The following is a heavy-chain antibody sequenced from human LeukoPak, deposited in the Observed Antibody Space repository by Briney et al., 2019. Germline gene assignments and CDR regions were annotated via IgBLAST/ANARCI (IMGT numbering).Heavy chain of an antibody. CDR3: VREPYCSGGSCYTSGFDC. V-gene: IGHV3-74*01. Sequence: GGSLRLSCAASGVTFSRYWMHWVRHAPGKGLVWVSRIKNDGSSTTYADSVKGRFTISRDNAKNTLYLQMNSLRAEDTAVYYCVREPYCSGGSCYTSGFDCWGQGTLVTVSS. D-gene: IGHD2-15*01. CDR2: IKNDGSST. CDR1: GVTFSRYW. J-gene: IGHJ4*02.